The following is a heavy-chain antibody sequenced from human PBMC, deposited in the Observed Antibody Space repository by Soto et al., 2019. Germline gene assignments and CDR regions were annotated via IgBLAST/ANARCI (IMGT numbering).Heavy chain of an antibody. D-gene: IGHD6-19*01. CDR2: INTYNGNT. CDR3: AREAASGRGGLDY. V-gene: IGHV1-18*01. CDR1: GYPFTTYG. J-gene: IGHJ4*02. Sequence: QVQLVQSGAEVKKPGASVKVSCKSSGYPFTTYGISWVRQAPGQGLEWMGWINTYNGNTNYAQKLQGRFTMTTDTSTTTAYMELRSLTSDDTAVYYWAREAASGRGGLDYGGQGTLVTVSS.